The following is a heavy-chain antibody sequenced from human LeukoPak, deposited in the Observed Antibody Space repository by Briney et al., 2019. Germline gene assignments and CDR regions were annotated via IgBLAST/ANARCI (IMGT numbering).Heavy chain of an antibody. V-gene: IGHV3-74*01. CDR1: GFTFSSYE. CDR2: INSDGSGT. Sequence: GGSLRLSCAASGFTFSSYEMNWVRQAPGKGLVWVSRINSDGSGTSYANSVKGRFTASRDNAKNTLYLQMNSLRAEDTAVYYCARTYSGNSGLDYWGQGTLLTVSS. CDR3: ARTYSGNSGLDY. D-gene: IGHD4-23*01. J-gene: IGHJ4*02.